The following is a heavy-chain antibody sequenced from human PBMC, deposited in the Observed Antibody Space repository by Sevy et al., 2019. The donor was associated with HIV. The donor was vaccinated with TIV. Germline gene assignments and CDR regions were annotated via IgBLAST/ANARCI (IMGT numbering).Heavy chain of an antibody. V-gene: IGHV3-33*01. CDR1: GFTFSSYG. J-gene: IGHJ4*02. Sequence: GGSLRLSCAASGFTFSSYGMHWFRQSPGKGLEWVAVIWYDGSNKFYADSVKGRFTISRDNSKNTLYLQMNSLRAEDSAVYYCARDGELRVDPYYFDYRGQGTLVTVSS. D-gene: IGHD2-8*01. CDR3: ARDGELRVDPYYFDY. CDR2: IWYDGSNK.